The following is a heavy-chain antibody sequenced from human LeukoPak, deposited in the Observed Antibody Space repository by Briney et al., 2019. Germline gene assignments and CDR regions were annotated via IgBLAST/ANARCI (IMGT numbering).Heavy chain of an antibody. D-gene: IGHD3-10*01. CDR2: IKQDGSEK. CDR3: AKDQRITMVRGVIRVYYFDY. J-gene: IGHJ4*02. Sequence: GGSLRLSCAASGFTFSSYWMSWVRQAPRKGLEWVANIKQDGSEKYYVDSVKGRFTIPRDNSKNTLYLQMNSLRAEDTAVYYCAKDQRITMVRGVIRVYYFDYWGQGTLVTVSS. CDR1: GFTFSSYW. V-gene: IGHV3-7*03.